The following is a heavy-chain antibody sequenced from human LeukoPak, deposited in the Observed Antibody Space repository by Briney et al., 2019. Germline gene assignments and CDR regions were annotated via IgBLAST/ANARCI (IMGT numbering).Heavy chain of an antibody. CDR3: ARVRGPYGSGSYYLDY. J-gene: IGHJ4*02. Sequence: GASVKVSCKASGGTFSSYAISWVRQAPGQGLEWMGRIIPILGIANYAQKFQGRVTITADKSTSTAYMELSSLRSEDTAVYYCARVRGPYGSGSYYLDYWGQGTLVTVSS. CDR1: GGTFSSYA. D-gene: IGHD3-10*01. V-gene: IGHV1-69*04. CDR2: IIPILGIA.